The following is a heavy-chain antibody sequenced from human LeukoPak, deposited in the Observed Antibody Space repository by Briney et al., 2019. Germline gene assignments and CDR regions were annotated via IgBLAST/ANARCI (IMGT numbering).Heavy chain of an antibody. D-gene: IGHD3-3*01. CDR2: IYTSGST. CDR1: GGSISSYY. V-gene: IGHV4-4*07. Sequence: PSETLSLTCTVSGGSISSYYWSWIRQPAGKGLEWIGRIYTSGSTNYNPSLKGRVTMSVDTSKNQFSLKLSSVTAADTAVYYCARVGPIYDFWSGYYRHYYYMDVWGKGTTVTVSS. J-gene: IGHJ6*03. CDR3: ARVGPIYDFWSGYYRHYYYMDV.